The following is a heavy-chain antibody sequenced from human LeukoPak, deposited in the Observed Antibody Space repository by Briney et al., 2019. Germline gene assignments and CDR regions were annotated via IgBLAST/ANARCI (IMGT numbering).Heavy chain of an antibody. J-gene: IGHJ5*02. CDR2: IDWDNDK. CDR1: GFSLRTSGMC. D-gene: IGHD3-10*01. V-gene: IGHV2-70*11. Sequence: SGPALVKPTQTLTLTCTFSGFSLRTSGMCVSWIRQPPGKALEWLARIDWDNDKYYSTSLKTRLTISKDTSENQVVLTMTNMDPVNTATYYCARTQNYGSGSYYIFDPWGQGTLDTVSS. CDR3: ARTQNYGSGSYYIFDP.